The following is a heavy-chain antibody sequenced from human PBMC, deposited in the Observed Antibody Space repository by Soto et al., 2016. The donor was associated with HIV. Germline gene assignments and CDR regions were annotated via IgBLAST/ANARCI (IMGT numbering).Heavy chain of an antibody. V-gene: IGHV3-74*01. CDR2: INGDGSIT. Sequence: FSSYWMHWVRQAPGKGLVWVSRINGDGSITSYADSVKGRFTISRDNAKNTLYLQMNSLRAEDTAVYYCARGLIRQQLGASNWGQGTLVTVSS. CDR3: ARGLIRQQLGASN. J-gene: IGHJ4*02. D-gene: IGHD1-1*01. CDR1: FSSYW.